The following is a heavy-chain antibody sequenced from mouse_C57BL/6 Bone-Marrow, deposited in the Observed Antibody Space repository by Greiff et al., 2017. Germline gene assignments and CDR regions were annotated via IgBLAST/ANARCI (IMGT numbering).Heavy chain of an antibody. CDR1: GFTFSDYY. CDR3: ARSYYSNYLDY. CDR2: LSNGGGST. J-gene: IGHJ2*01. Sequence: EVQGVESGGGLVQPGGSLKLSCAASGFTFSDYYMYWVRQTPEKRLEWVAYLSNGGGSTYYPDTVKGRFTISRDNAKNTLYLQMSRLKSEDTAMYYCARSYYSNYLDYWGQGTTLTVSS. V-gene: IGHV5-12*01. D-gene: IGHD2-5*01.